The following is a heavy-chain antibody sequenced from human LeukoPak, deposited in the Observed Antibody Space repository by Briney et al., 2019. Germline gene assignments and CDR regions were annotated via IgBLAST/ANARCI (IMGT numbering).Heavy chain of an antibody. CDR1: GFSVSSNY. CDR2: IYSGGST. J-gene: IGHJ3*02. CDR3: ARACSSDWSEGAFHI. Sequence: PGGSLRLSCAASGFSVSSNYMSWVRQAPGKGLEWVSIIYSGGSTSYADSVKGRFTISRDNSKNTLCLRMNSLRAVDTAIYYCARACSSDWSEGAFHIWGQGTLVTVSS. V-gene: IGHV3-53*01. D-gene: IGHD2-2*01.